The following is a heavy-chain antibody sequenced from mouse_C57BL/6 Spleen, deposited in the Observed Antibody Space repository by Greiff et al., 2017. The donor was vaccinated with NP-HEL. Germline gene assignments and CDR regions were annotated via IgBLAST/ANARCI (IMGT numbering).Heavy chain of an antibody. CDR1: GYTFTSYW. CDR3: ARGGGSSAFAY. CDR2: IDPSDSYT. D-gene: IGHD1-1*01. J-gene: IGHJ3*01. V-gene: IGHV1-69*01. Sequence: VQLQQSGAELVMPGASVKLSCKASGYTFTSYWMHWVKQRPGQGLEWIGEIDPSDSYTNYNQKFKGKSTLTVDKSSSTAYMQLSSLTSEDSAVYYCARGGGSSAFAYWGQGTLVTVSA.